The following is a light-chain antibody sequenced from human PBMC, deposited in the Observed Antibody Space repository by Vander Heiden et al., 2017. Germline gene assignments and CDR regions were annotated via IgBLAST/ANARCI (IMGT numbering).Light chain of an antibody. Sequence: DMQMTQSPSSLSASVGDRVTITCRASQGISDWLAWYQQKPGKAPKLLIYAASSLQSGVPTRFSCSGSGTDSTTTISSLQPEDFATYNCQQANSFPLTFGRGTKVEIK. J-gene: IGKJ4*01. CDR2: AAS. CDR3: QQANSFPLT. V-gene: IGKV1-12*01. CDR1: QGISDW.